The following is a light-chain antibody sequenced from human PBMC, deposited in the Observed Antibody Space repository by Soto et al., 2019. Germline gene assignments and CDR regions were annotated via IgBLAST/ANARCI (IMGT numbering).Light chain of an antibody. Sequence: EIVLTQSPGTLSLSPWERATLSCRASQSVSSNFLAWYQEKPGQAPRLLIYGASSRATGIPDRFSGSGSGTDFTLTISRLEPEDSAVYYCQQYGSSPTWTFGQGTKVDIK. CDR3: QQYGSSPTWT. CDR2: GAS. CDR1: QSVSSNF. J-gene: IGKJ1*01. V-gene: IGKV3-20*01.